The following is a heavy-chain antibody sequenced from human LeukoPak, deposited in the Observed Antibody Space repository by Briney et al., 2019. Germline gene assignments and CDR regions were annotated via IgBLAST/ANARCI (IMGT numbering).Heavy chain of an antibody. Sequence: GGSLRLSCAASGFTFSSYGMPWVRQAPGKGLEWVAVIIHDGTNKSYADPGKGRFTISRDNSKNTLYLQMNSLRTEDTAVYYCAKVPTGVGSGSYWGQGTLVTVSS. J-gene: IGHJ4*02. CDR3: AKVPTGVGSGSY. CDR1: GFTFSSYG. V-gene: IGHV3-30*18. CDR2: IIHDGTNK. D-gene: IGHD3-10*01.